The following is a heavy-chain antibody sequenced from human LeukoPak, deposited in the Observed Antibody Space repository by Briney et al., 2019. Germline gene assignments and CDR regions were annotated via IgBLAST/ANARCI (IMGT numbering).Heavy chain of an antibody. D-gene: IGHD6-13*01. J-gene: IGHJ4*02. CDR1: GFTFSTYG. CDR2: ISFDGSNK. V-gene: IGHV3-30*18. Sequence: GGSLRLSCAASGFTFSTYGMHWVRQAPGKGLEWVAVISFDGSNKYYADSVKGRITISRDNSNNTLYLQMNSLRAEDTAVYYCAKDGLNRTYRSSHGAFDYWGQGTLVTVSS. CDR3: AKDGLNRTYRSSHGAFDY.